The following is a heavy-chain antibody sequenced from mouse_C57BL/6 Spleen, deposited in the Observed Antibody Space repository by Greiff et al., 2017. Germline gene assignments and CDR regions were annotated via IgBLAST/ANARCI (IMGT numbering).Heavy chain of an antibody. J-gene: IGHJ2*01. CDR3: ARSANWVYFDY. CDR1: GYTFTSYW. D-gene: IGHD4-1*01. Sequence: QVQLQQPGAELVRPGTSVKLSCKASGYTFTSYWMHWVKQRPGQGLEWIGVIDPSDSYTNYNQKFKGKATLTVDTSSSTAYMQLSSLTSEDSAVYYCARSANWVYFDYWGQGTTLTVSS. CDR2: IDPSDSYT. V-gene: IGHV1-59*01.